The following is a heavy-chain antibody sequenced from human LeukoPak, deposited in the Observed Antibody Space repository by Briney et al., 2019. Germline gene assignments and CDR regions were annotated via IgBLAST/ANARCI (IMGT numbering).Heavy chain of an antibody. CDR2: IYTSGST. J-gene: IGHJ4*02. Sequence: SETVSPICTVSGASVSSYCWSWTRQPAGKGLEWMGRIYTSGSTNYNPSLKSRVTMSVDTSKNQFSLRLSSATAADTAVYYCARALAASTFASWGQGTLVTASS. CDR3: ARALAASTFAS. D-gene: IGHD2-15*01. V-gene: IGHV4-4*07. CDR1: GASVSSYC.